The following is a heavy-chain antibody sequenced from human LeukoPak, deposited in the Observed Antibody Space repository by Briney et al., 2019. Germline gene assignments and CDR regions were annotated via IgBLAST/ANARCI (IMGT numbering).Heavy chain of an antibody. CDR3: MTGVRPAAHDGY. CDR1: GFSFSDAW. CDR2: IKSKGDGGTA. J-gene: IGHJ4*02. V-gene: IGHV3-15*01. Sequence: GGSLRLSCAASGFSFSDAWMHWVRQAPGKGREWVGRIKSKGDGGTADYAAPVKDRFTISRDDSKHMVYLQMDSLKGDDTAVYYCMTGVRPAAHDGYWAQGTQVTVSS. D-gene: IGHD2-8*01.